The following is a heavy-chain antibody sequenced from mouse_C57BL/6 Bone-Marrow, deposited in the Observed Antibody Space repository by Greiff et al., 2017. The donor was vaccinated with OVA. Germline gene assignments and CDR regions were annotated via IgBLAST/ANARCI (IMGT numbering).Heavy chain of an antibody. J-gene: IGHJ1*03. V-gene: IGHV5-16*01. CDR1: GFTFSNYY. Sequence: DVQLVEPEGGLVKPGSSLKLSCTASGFTFSNYYMAWVRQVPEKGLEWVANINNDGSSTYYLDSLKSSFILSRDNAKNILYLQMSSLTSEDTATYYCAREQDSKYFGVWGTGTTVTVSS. CDR2: INNDGSST. CDR3: AREQDSKYFGV.